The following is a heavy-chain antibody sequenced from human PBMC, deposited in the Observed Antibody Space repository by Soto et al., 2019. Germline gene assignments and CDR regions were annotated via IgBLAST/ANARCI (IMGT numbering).Heavy chain of an antibody. Sequence: GGSLRLSCAASGVTFSTYGMHWVRQTPGKGLEWVAVISYDGTNKFYSDSVKGRFTISRDNFKNTLYLQMNSLRAEDTAVYYCARGERAAAGTLNYYGMDVWGQGTTVTVSS. V-gene: IGHV3-30*03. CDR3: ARGERAAAGTLNYYGMDV. J-gene: IGHJ6*02. CDR1: GVTFSTYG. D-gene: IGHD6-13*01. CDR2: ISYDGTNK.